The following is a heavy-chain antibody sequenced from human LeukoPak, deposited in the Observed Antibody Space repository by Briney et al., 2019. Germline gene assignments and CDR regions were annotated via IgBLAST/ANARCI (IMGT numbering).Heavy chain of an antibody. CDR3: ARGLAAAGTRY. Sequence: ASVKVSCKASGYTFTGYYMHWVRQAPGQGPEWMGWMNPNSGNTGYAQKFQGRVTMTRNTSISTAYVELSSLRSEDTAVYYCARGLAAAGTRYWGQGTLVTVSS. J-gene: IGHJ4*02. CDR1: GYTFTGYY. V-gene: IGHV1-8*02. CDR2: MNPNSGNT. D-gene: IGHD6-13*01.